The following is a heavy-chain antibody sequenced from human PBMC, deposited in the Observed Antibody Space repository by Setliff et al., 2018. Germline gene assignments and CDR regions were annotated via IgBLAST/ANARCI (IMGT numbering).Heavy chain of an antibody. D-gene: IGHD3-3*01. CDR1: GGSFSNYY. CDR2: INHSGST. Sequence: KTSETLSLTCVVYGGSFSNYYWSWIRQPPGKGLEWIGEINHSGSTNYNPSLKSRVTISLDTSKNQFSLSLTSVTAEDTAVYYCARMSGFQYIDVWDKGTTVTVSS. J-gene: IGHJ6*03. V-gene: IGHV4-34*01. CDR3: ARMSGFQYIDV.